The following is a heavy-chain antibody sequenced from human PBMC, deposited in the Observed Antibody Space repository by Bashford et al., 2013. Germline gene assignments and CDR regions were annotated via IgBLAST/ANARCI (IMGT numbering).Heavy chain of an antibody. J-gene: IGHJ5*01. Sequence: SETLSLTCTVSGGSISRFYWNWIRQSAGKELEWLGRIHVSWGATYNPSLRGRLSLSLDTSKNRFSLKLTSVTAADTAVYYCVSSKYNWNYPFDSWGQGTLVTVSS. CDR3: VSSKYNWNYPFDS. V-gene: IGHV4-4*07. D-gene: IGHD1-7*01. CDR2: IHVSWGA. CDR1: GGSISRFY.